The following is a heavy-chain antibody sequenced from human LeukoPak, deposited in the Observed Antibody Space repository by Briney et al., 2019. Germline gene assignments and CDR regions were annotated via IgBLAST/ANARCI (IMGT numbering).Heavy chain of an antibody. J-gene: IGHJ4*02. Sequence: ASVKVSCKASGYTFTGYYMHWVRQAPGQGLEWMGWINPNSGGTNYAQKFQGRVTMTRDTSISTAYMELSRLRSDDTAVYYCARERYCSGGSCYPSPTFDNWGQGTLVTVSS. CDR2: INPNSGGT. CDR3: ARERYCSGGSCYPSPTFDN. V-gene: IGHV1-2*02. CDR1: GYTFTGYY. D-gene: IGHD2-15*01.